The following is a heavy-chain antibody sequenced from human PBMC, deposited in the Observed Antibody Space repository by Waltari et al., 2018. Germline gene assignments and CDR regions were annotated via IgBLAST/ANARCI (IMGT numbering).Heavy chain of an antibody. D-gene: IGHD5-18*01. J-gene: IGHJ6*02. Sequence: QVQLVQSGAEVKKPGSSVKVSCKASGGTFSSYALSWVRQAPGQGLEWMGRIIPILGIANYAQKFQGRVTITADKSTSTAYMELSSLRSEDTAVYYCARNKKLWPLLGYYYGMDVWGQGTTVTVSS. CDR1: GGTFSSYA. CDR2: IIPILGIA. CDR3: ARNKKLWPLLGYYYGMDV. V-gene: IGHV1-69*04.